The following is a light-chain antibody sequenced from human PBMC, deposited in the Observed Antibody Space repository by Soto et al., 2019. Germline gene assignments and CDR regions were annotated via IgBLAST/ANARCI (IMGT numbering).Light chain of an antibody. CDR3: QQYGSLPYT. V-gene: IGKV3-20*01. CDR1: QSVSSSY. J-gene: IGKJ2*01. CDR2: GAS. Sequence: EIVLTQSPGTLSLSPGERATLSCRASQSVSSSYLAWYQQKPGQAPRLLIYGASSRATGIPDRFSGSGSGTVFALTISRLEPDDFAVYYCQQYGSLPYTFGQGTSLEIK.